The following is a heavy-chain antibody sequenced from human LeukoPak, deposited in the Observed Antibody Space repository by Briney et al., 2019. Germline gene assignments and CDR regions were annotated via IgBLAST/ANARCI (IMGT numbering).Heavy chain of an antibody. Sequence: PGGSLRLSCAASGFTVSSNYMSWVRQAPGKGLEWVSVIYSGGSTYYADSVKGRFTISRDNSKNTLYLQINSLRAEDTAVYYCASQLAVAYYFDYWGQGTLVTVSS. CDR2: IYSGGST. V-gene: IGHV3-66*04. CDR3: ASQLAVAYYFDY. CDR1: GFTVSSNY. D-gene: IGHD6-19*01. J-gene: IGHJ4*02.